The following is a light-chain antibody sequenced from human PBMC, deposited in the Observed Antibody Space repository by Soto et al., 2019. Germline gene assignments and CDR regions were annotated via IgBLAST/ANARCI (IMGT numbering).Light chain of an antibody. CDR2: GAS. CDR3: QQYDSSPIT. Sequence: EIVLTQSPGTLSLSPGERATLSCRASQSVTSSYFAWYQQKPGRAPRLLIYGASSRATGIPDRFSGSGSGTDFTLTVSRLEPEDFAVYYCQQYDSSPITFGQGTRLEIK. CDR1: QSVTSSY. J-gene: IGKJ5*01. V-gene: IGKV3-20*01.